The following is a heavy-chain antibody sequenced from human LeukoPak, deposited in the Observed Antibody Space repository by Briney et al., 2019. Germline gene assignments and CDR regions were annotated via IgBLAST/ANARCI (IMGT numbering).Heavy chain of an antibody. CDR3: ARDATVADDAFDI. V-gene: IGHV4-4*02. Sequence: SGTLSLTCAVSGGSISSSNWWSWVRQPPGKGLEWIGEIYHSGSTNYNPSLKSRVTISVDTSKNQFSLKLGSVTAADTAVYYCARDATVADDAFDIWGQGTMVTVSS. D-gene: IGHD4-23*01. J-gene: IGHJ3*02. CDR1: GGSISSSNW. CDR2: IYHSGST.